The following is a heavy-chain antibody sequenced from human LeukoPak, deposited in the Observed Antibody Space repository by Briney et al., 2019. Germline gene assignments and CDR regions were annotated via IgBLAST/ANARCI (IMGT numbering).Heavy chain of an antibody. J-gene: IGHJ4*02. CDR1: GFTFNHYG. CDR2: ISGSGGSR. V-gene: IGHV3-23*01. CDR3: AKNQQRLVYLSTLDY. D-gene: IGHD6-13*01. Sequence: GGSLRLSCAASGFTFNHYGMSWVRQAPGKGLEWVSCISGSGGSRRYADSVKGRFTISRDNSKNTLYLQMNSLRAEDTAVYYCAKNQQRLVYLSTLDYWGQGTLVTVSS.